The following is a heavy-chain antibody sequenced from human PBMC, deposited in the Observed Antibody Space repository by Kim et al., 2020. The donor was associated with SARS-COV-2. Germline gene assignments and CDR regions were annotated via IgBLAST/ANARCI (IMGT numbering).Heavy chain of an antibody. V-gene: IGHV3-30*18. CDR3: AKSLYSGSRYYYGMDV. CDR2: ILDDGSQK. J-gene: IGHJ6*02. Sequence: GGSLRLSCAASRFIFSAYGMHWVRQAPGKGLEWLTIILDDGSQKYYADSVKGRFTVSRDNSKKTLYLQMNNLRPEDTAVYYCAKSLYSGSRYYYGMDVWGHRNTVTVSS. CDR1: RFIFSAYG. D-gene: IGHD3-10*01.